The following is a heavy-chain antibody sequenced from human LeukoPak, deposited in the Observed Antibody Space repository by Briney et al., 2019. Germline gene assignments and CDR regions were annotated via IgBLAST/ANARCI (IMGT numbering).Heavy chain of an antibody. CDR2: IYTSGST. J-gene: IGHJ4*02. D-gene: IGHD6-6*01. V-gene: IGHV4-4*09. CDR3: ADSSSPYYFDY. Sequence: SETLSLTCTVSGGSISSYYWSWIRQHPGNGLEWIGYIYTSGSTNYNPSLKSRVTISVDTSKNQFSLKLSSVTAADTAVYYCADSSSPYYFDYWGQGTLVTVSS. CDR1: GGSISSYY.